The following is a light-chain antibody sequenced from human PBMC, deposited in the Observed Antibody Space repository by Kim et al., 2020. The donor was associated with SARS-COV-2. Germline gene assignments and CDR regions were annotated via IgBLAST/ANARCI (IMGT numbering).Light chain of an antibody. V-gene: IGLV3-21*04. Sequence: PGKTARITCGGHIIGTKRVHWYQQKPGQAPVLVIYYDTDRPSGIPERFSGSSSGNTATLTISRVDAGDEADYYCQVWDSVNDHPYVFGTGTKVTVL. CDR3: QVWDSVNDHPYV. CDR1: IIGTKR. J-gene: IGLJ1*01. CDR2: YDT.